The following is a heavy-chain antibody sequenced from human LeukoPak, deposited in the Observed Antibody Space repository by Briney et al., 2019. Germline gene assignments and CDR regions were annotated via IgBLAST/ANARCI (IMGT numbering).Heavy chain of an antibody. Sequence: SETLSLTCTVSGGSISSSSYYWGWIRQPPGKGLEWIGYIYYSGSTNYNPSLKSRVTISVDTSKNQFSLKLSSVTAADTAVYYCARHNDIAAAGNNWFDPWGQGTLVTVSS. J-gene: IGHJ5*02. CDR3: ARHNDIAAAGNNWFDP. V-gene: IGHV4-61*05. D-gene: IGHD6-13*01. CDR1: GGSISSSSYY. CDR2: IYYSGST.